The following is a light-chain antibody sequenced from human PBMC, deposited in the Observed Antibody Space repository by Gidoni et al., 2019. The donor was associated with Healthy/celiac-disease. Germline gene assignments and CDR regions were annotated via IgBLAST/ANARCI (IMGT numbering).Light chain of an antibody. CDR2: DAS. V-gene: IGKV1-33*01. CDR3: QQYDNLPLYT. J-gene: IGKJ2*01. Sequence: DLPITPSPSSLSASVGDRVTITCQASQDISNYLNWYQQKPGKAPKLLIYDASNLETGVPSRFRGSGSGTDFTFTISSLQPEDIATYYCQQYDNLPLYTFGQGTKLEIK. CDR1: QDISNY.